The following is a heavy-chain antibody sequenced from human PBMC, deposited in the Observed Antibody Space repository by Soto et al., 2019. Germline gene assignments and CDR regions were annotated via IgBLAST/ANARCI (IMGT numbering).Heavy chain of an antibody. CDR2: INAGNGNT. CDR1: GYTFTSYA. V-gene: IGHV1-3*01. J-gene: IGHJ3*02. CDR3: ARGATYCVAGSCYSADAFDI. Sequence: GASVKVSCKASGYTFTSYAMHWVRQAPGQRLEWMGWINAGNGNTKYSQKFQGRVTITRDTSASTAYMELSSLRSEDTAVYYCARGATYCVAGSCYSADAFDIWGQGTMVTVSS. D-gene: IGHD2-15*01.